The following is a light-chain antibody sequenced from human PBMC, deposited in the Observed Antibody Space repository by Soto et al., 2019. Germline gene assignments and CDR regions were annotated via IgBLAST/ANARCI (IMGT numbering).Light chain of an antibody. CDR2: GAS. CDR3: QQYNNWPIT. Sequence: EIVMTQSPATLSVSPGERATLSCRASQSVSSNLAWYQQKPGQAPRLLIYGASTGATGIPARFSGSGSGTEFTLTISSLQSEDFAVYYCQQYNNWPITFGGGTKV. CDR1: QSVSSN. V-gene: IGKV3-15*01. J-gene: IGKJ4*01.